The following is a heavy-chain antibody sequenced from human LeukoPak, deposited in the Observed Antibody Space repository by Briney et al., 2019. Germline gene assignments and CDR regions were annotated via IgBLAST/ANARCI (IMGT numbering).Heavy chain of an antibody. J-gene: IGHJ4*02. CDR2: IYYSGST. CDR3: ASFSSSNKLGFDY. D-gene: IGHD6-6*01. CDR1: GGSISSGGYY. Sequence: PSETLSLTCTVSGGSISSGGYYWSWLRQHPGKGLEWIGYIYYSGSTYYNPSLKSRVTISVDTSKNQFSLKLSSVTAADTAVYYCASFSSSNKLGFDYWGQGTLVTVSS. V-gene: IGHV4-31*03.